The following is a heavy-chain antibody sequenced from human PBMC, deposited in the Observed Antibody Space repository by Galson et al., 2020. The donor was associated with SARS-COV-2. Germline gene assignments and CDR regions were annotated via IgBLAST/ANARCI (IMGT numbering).Heavy chain of an antibody. CDR1: GFSLSTSGMC. CDR2: IDWDDDK. Sequence: SGPTLVKPTQTLTLACTFSGFSLSTSGMCVNWIRQPPGKALEWLARIDWDDDKYYSTSLKTRLTISKDTSKNQVVLIMTNMDPRDTATYYCARQYNALSGVSDQWGQGTLVTVSS. CDR3: ARQYNALSGVSDQ. J-gene: IGHJ4*02. V-gene: IGHV2-70*11. D-gene: IGHD1-20*01.